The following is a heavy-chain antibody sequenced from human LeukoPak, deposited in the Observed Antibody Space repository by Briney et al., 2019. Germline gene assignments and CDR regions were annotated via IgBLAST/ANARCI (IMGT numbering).Heavy chain of an antibody. CDR2: IKQDGTEK. Sequence: RESLRLSCGASGFSFTTYWMGWVRQAPGKGLEWVANIKQDGTEKYYVDSVKGRFTISRDNAKNSLYLQMNSLRVEDTAVYYCAKLAKYFYGSETYYFFEHWGQGTPVTASS. J-gene: IGHJ4*02. CDR3: AKLAKYFYGSETYYFFEH. V-gene: IGHV3-7*01. D-gene: IGHD3-10*01. CDR1: GFSFTTYW.